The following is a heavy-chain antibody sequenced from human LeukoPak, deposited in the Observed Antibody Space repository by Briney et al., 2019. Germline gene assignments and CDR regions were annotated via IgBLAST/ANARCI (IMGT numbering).Heavy chain of an antibody. CDR1: GFTFSTYG. V-gene: IGHV3-23*01. CDR3: AKDGPLLWFGPTDA. D-gene: IGHD3-10*01. Sequence: QPGRSLRLSCVASGFTFSTYGMSWVRQAPGKGLEWVAAVSSTGSGTYYPDSLKGRFIISRDNSQNTVFLQMNSLRPEDTAFYFCAKDGPLLWFGPTDAWGQGILVTVSS. CDR2: VSSTGSGT. J-gene: IGHJ5*02.